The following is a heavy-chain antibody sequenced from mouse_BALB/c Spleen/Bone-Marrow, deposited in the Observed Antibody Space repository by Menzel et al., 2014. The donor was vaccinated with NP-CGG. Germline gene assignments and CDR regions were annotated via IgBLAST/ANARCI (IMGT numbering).Heavy chain of an antibody. CDR2: ISYSGST. D-gene: IGHD2-4*01. CDR1: GYSITSDYA. Sequence: VQLQQSGPGLVKPSQSLSLTCTVTGYSITSDYAWNWIRQFPGNKLEWMGYISYSGSTSYNPSLKSRISITRDTSKNQFFLQLNSVTTEDTATYYCARRDYGDYAMDYWGQGTSVTVSS. J-gene: IGHJ4*01. CDR3: ARRDYGDYAMDY. V-gene: IGHV3-2*02.